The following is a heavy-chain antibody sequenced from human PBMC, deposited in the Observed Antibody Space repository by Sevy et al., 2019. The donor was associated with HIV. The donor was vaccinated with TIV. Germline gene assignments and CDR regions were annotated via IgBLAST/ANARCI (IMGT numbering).Heavy chain of an antibody. CDR3: ARGGTGDRDYYYYGMDV. CDR1: GFTVSSNY. V-gene: IGHV3-53*01. J-gene: IGHJ6*02. CDR2: IYSGGST. Sequence: GGSLRLSCAASGFTVSSNYMIWVRQAPGKGLEWVSVIYSGGSTYYADSVKGRFTISRDNSKNTLYLQMNSLRAEDTAVYYCARGGTGDRDYYYYGMDVWGQGTTVTVSS. D-gene: IGHD7-27*01.